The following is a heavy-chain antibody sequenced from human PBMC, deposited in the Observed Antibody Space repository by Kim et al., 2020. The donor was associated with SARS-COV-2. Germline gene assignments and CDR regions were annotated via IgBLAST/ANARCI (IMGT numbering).Heavy chain of an antibody. D-gene: IGHD3-10*01. CDR2: I. CDR3: ARARPGFYFDY. V-gene: IGHV3-48*04. J-gene: IGHJ4*02. Sequence: IYYGDSVKGRFTISRENAKNSLFLQMNSLRAEDTAVYFCARARPGFYFDYWGQGTLVTVSS.